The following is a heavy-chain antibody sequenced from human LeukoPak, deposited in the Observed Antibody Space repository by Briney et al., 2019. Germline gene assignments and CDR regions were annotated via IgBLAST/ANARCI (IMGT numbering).Heavy chain of an antibody. CDR1: GGSISSGGYY. Sequence: SQTLSLTCTVSGGSISSGGYYWSWIRQHPGKGLEWIGYIYYSGSTYYNPSLKSRVTISVDTSKNQFSLKLSSVTAADTAVYYCARAGGGSFTGDYYGMDVWGKGTTVTVSS. J-gene: IGHJ6*04. CDR3: ARAGGGSFTGDYYGMDV. D-gene: IGHD2-15*01. CDR2: IYYSGST. V-gene: IGHV4-31*03.